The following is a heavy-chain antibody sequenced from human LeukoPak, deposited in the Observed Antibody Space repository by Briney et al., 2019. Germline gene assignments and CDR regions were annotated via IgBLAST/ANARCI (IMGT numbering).Heavy chain of an antibody. V-gene: IGHV4-4*09. CDR1: GGSISSYY. Sequence: SETLSLTCTVSGGSISSYYWSWIRQPPGKGLEWIGYIYTSGSTNYNPSLKSRVTISVDTSKNQFSLKPSSVTAADTAVYYCARLYSNYESPWNWFDPWGQGTLVTVSS. CDR3: ARLYSNYESPWNWFDP. D-gene: IGHD4-11*01. CDR2: IYTSGST. J-gene: IGHJ5*02.